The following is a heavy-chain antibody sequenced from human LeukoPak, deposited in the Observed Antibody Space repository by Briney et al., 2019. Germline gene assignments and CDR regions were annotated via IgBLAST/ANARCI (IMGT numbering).Heavy chain of an antibody. CDR2: INHSGGST. V-gene: IGHV1-46*01. J-gene: IGHJ4*02. Sequence: ASVKVSCKASGYTFTNYYIHWVRQAPGQGLEWTGIINHSGGSTSYAQKFQGRVTMTRDTSTSTLYMELSSLRSEDTAVYYCAREGPYSDSSRSRFDYWGQGTLVTVSS. CDR3: AREGPYSDSSRSRFDY. D-gene: IGHD6-6*01. CDR1: GYTFTNYY.